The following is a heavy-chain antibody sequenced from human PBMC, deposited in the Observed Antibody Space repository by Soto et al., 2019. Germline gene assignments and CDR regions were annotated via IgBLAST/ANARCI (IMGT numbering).Heavy chain of an antibody. J-gene: IGHJ3*01. CDR3: AKDRALLWYVESSDAFEV. V-gene: IGHV3-23*01. CDR2: ISGNGDNK. CDR1: GFTFSDYA. Sequence: EVQLLESGGGLVQAGGSRRLSCAASGFTFSDYAMSWVRQAPGKGLEWVSSISGNGDNKKYADSVRGRFTISRDTSKNTVYLQMNSLKAEDTAVYYCAKDRALLWYVESSDAFEVWGQGTTVTVS. D-gene: IGHD3-10*01.